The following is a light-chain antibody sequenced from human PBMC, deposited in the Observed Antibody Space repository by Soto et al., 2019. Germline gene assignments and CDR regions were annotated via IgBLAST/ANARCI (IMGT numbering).Light chain of an antibody. Sequence: DIQMTQSPSTLSASVGDRVTITCRASQSISSWLAWYQQKPGKAPKLLSYDASSLESGVPSRFSGSGSGTEFTLTISSLQPDDFATYYCQQYNSYSSITVGPGTKVDI. V-gene: IGKV1-5*01. CDR1: QSISSW. CDR3: QQYNSYSSIT. CDR2: DAS. J-gene: IGKJ3*01.